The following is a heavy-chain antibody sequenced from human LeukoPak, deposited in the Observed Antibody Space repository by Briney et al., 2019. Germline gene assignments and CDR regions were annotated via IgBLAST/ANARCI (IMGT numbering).Heavy chain of an antibody. J-gene: IGHJ6*03. CDR3: ARYLVAAADSYYYYYMDV. V-gene: IGHV1-8*03. D-gene: IGHD6-13*01. Sequence: ASVKVSCKASGYTFTSYDINWVRQATGQGLEWMGWMNPNSGNTGYAQKFQGRVTITRNTSISTAYMELSSLRSEDTAVYYCARYLVAAADSYYYYYMDVWGKGTTVTISS. CDR1: GYTFTSYD. CDR2: MNPNSGNT.